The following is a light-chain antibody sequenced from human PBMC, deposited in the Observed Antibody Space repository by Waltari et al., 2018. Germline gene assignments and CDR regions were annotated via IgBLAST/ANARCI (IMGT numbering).Light chain of an antibody. V-gene: IGLV2-14*01. CDR2: EVS. Sequence: QSALTQPRSVSASPGQSVTISCPGTSNDVGAYHYVSWYQQHPAKPPKPMIYEVSHRPSGVSNRFSGSKSGNTASLTISGLQAEDEADYYCSSYTSSTTPYVFGTGTKVTVL. CDR1: SNDVGAYHY. J-gene: IGLJ1*01. CDR3: SSYTSSTTPYV.